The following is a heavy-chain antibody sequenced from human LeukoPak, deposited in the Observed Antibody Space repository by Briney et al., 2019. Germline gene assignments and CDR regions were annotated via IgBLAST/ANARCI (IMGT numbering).Heavy chain of an antibody. D-gene: IGHD1-26*01. V-gene: IGHV3-7*01. CDR2: INADGGEK. CDR3: VRGGGARGDL. CDR1: GFTFSTYW. Sequence: GGSLRLSCAPSGFTFSTYWVNWFRQTPGKGREWVAKINADGGEKDHVASVKGRFTISRDNAKNSLYLQRNSLRVEDRDVYYCVRGGGARGDLWGEGTLVTV. J-gene: IGHJ4*02.